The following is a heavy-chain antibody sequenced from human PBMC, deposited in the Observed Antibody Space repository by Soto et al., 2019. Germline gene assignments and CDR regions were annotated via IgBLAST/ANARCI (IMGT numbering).Heavy chain of an antibody. CDR1: GGSTTSSNW. CDR2: IYHNGST. J-gene: IGHJ5*02. CDR3: ARARGAIFGVVIRNWFDP. Sequence: SETLSLTCAVSGGSTTSSNWWSWVRQSPRKGLEWVGEIYHNGSTNYNPSLKSRITISVDKSKNQFSLELRSVTAADTAVYYCARARGAIFGVVIRNWFDPWGQGTLVTVSS. D-gene: IGHD3-3*01. V-gene: IGHV4-4*02.